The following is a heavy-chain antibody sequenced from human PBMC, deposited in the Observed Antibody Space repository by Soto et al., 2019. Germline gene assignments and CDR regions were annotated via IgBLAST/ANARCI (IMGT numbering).Heavy chain of an antibody. CDR2: ISWNSGTI. D-gene: IGHD3-16*01. Sequence: EVQLVESGGGLVQPGRSLRLSCAASGFTFDDYAMHWVRQAPGKGLEWVSGISWNSGTIGYADSVKGRFTISRDNGKNSLYLQMNSLRAEDTAFYYWAKDSTLGGWGGMDVWGQGTTVTVSS. J-gene: IGHJ6*02. V-gene: IGHV3-9*01. CDR1: GFTFDDYA. CDR3: AKDSTLGGWGGMDV.